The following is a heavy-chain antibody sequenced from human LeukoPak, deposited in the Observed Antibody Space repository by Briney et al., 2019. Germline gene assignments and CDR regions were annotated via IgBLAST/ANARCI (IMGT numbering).Heavy chain of an antibody. CDR2: IHYTGTT. CDR1: GDSISSYY. CDR3: ARDRLHHGNYFDY. V-gene: IGHV4-59*01. J-gene: IGHJ4*02. Sequence: SETLSLTCTVSGDSISSYYWSWIRQPPGRGLEWIGYIHYTGTTEHNPSLKSRVAISVDTSKSQFSLNLRSVTAADTAVYYCARDRLHHGNYFDYWGQGTLVTVSS. D-gene: IGHD2-21*01.